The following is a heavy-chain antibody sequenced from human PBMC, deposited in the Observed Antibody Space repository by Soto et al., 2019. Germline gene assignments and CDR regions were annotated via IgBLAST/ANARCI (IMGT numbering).Heavy chain of an antibody. V-gene: IGHV1-46*01. CDR3: VEARKSAYYYYGMDV. J-gene: IGHJ6*02. Sequence: QVQLVQSGAEVKKPGASVKVSCKASGYTFTSYYMHWVRQAPGQGLEWMGIINPSGGSTSYAQKFQGRVTMTRDTSTSTVYMELSSLRSEDTAVYYCVEARKSAYYYYGMDVWGQGTTVTVSS. CDR2: INPSGGST. CDR1: GYTFTSYY.